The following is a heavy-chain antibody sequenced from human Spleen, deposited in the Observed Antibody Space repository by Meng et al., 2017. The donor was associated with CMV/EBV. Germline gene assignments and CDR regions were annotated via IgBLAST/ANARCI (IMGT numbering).Heavy chain of an antibody. CDR2: IYPGDSDT. CDR1: GYSFTTYW. CDR3: ARQSGSYSWFDP. V-gene: IGHV5-51*01. D-gene: IGHD1-26*01. Sequence: GESLKISCRTSGYSFTTYWIGWVRQMPGKDLEWMGIIYPGDSDTRYSPSFQGQVTISADKSISTAYLQWSRLKASDTAIYYCARQSGSYSWFDPWGQGTLVTVSS. J-gene: IGHJ5*02.